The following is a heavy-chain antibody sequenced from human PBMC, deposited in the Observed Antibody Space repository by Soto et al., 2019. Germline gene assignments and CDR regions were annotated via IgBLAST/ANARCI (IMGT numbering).Heavy chain of an antibody. CDR3: ARCKSSGYDPPNFDY. CDR1: GGSISSSSYY. D-gene: IGHD5-12*01. V-gene: IGHV4-39*07. J-gene: IGHJ4*02. Sequence: SETLSLTCTVSGGSISSSSYYWGWIRQPPGKGLEWIGSIYYSGSTYYNPSLKSRVTISVDTSKNQFSLKLSSVTAADTAVYYCARCKSSGYDPPNFDYWGQGTLVTGSS. CDR2: IYYSGST.